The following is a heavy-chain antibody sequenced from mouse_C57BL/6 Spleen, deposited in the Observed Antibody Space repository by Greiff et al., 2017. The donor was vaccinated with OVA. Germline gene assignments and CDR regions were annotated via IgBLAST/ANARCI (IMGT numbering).Heavy chain of an antibody. Sequence: EVKLEESGPGLVKPSQSLSLTCSVTGYSITSGYYWNWIRQFPGNKLEWMGYISYDGSNNYNTSLKNRISITRDTSKNQFFLKLNSVTTEDTATYYCAREGLLRAMDYWGQGTSVTVSS. CDR2: ISYDGSN. CDR1: GYSITSGYY. D-gene: IGHD2-10*01. J-gene: IGHJ4*01. V-gene: IGHV3-6*01. CDR3: AREGLLRAMDY.